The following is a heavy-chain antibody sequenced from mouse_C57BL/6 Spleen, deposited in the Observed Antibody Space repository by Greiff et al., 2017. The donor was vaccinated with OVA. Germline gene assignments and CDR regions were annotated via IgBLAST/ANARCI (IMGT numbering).Heavy chain of an antibody. CDR1: GYTFTSYW. CDR2: IHPNSGST. V-gene: IGHV1-64*01. Sequence: QVQLQQPGAELVKPGASVKLSCKASGYTFTSYWMHWVKQRPGQGLEWIGMIHPNSGSTNYNEKFKSKATLTVDKSSSTAYMQLISLTSEDSAVYYCAFTGVGAMDYWGQGTSVTVSS. J-gene: IGHJ4*01. D-gene: IGHD1-3*01. CDR3: AFTGVGAMDY.